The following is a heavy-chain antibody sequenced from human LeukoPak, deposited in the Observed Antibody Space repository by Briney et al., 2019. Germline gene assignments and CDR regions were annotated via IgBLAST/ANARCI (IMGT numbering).Heavy chain of an antibody. J-gene: IGHJ5*02. CDR3: AKDTHDCSGGSCYPRWFDP. CDR2: ISYDGSNK. V-gene: IGHV3-30*18. D-gene: IGHD2-15*01. Sequence: GRSLRLSCAASGFTFSSYGMHWVRQAPGKGLEWVAVISYDGSNKYYADSVKGRFTISRDKSKNTLYLQMNSLRAEDTAVYYCAKDTHDCSGGSCYPRWFDPWGQGTLVTVSS. CDR1: GFTFSSYG.